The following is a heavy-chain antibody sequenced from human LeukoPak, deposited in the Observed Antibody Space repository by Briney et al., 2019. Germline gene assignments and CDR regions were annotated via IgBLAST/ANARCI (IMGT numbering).Heavy chain of an antibody. D-gene: IGHD3-3*01. Sequence: SVKVSCKTSGGTFSSSAVSWVRQAPGQGLEWMGGIIPIFGTPNYAPKFLGRVTITADESTSTGYMELTSLRSEDTAVYYCARGEPVEYHDFWSGSRNYYGMDVWGQGTTVTVPS. CDR1: GGTFSSSA. CDR2: IIPIFGTP. V-gene: IGHV1-69*13. J-gene: IGHJ6*02. CDR3: ARGEPVEYHDFWSGSRNYYGMDV.